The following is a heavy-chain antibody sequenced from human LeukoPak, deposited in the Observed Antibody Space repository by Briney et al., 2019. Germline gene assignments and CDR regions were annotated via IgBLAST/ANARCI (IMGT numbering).Heavy chain of an antibody. CDR2: IYYSGST. D-gene: IGHD3-16*01. CDR1: GGSISSYY. J-gene: IGHJ4*02. Sequence: SETLSLTCTVSGGSISSYYWSWIRQPPGKGLEWVGGIYYSGSTNYNPSLKSRVTISVDTSKNQFSLQLSSVTAADTAVYYCARSLKVSGPRGSPGESYFDYWGQGTLVTVSS. V-gene: IGHV4-59*01. CDR3: ARSLKVSGPRGSPGESYFDY.